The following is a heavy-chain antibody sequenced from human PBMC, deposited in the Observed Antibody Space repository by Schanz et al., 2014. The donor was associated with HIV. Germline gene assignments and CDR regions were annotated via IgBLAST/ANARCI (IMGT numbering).Heavy chain of an antibody. CDR3: ARVGAAAVLVSYYYGMDV. CDR1: GGTFSSNA. D-gene: IGHD6-13*01. Sequence: QVQLVQPGAEVKKPGSSVKVSCKASGGTFSSNAISWVRQAPGQGLEWMGGIIPMFGTRNFAQKFQGRVTITADESKTTAFMELSSLTSEDTAVYYCARVGAAAVLVSYYYGMDVWGQGTTVTVSS. J-gene: IGHJ6*02. CDR2: IIPMFGTR. V-gene: IGHV1-69*01.